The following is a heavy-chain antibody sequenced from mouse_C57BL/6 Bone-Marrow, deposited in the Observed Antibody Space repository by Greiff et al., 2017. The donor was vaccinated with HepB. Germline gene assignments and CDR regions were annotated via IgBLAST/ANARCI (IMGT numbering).Heavy chain of an antibody. CDR1: GFTFSDYG. Sequence: EVNVVESGGGLVKPGGSLKLSCAASGFTFSDYGMHWVRQAPEKGLEWVAYISSGSSTIYYADTVKGRLTISRDNAKNTLFLQMTSLRSEDTAMYYCARPYYYGSSYEAWFAYWGQGTLVTVSA. CDR2: ISSGSSTI. J-gene: IGHJ3*01. CDR3: ARPYYYGSSYEAWFAY. V-gene: IGHV5-17*01. D-gene: IGHD1-1*01.